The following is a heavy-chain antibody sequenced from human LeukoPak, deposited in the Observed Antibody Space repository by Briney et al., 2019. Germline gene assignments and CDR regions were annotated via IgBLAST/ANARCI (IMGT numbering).Heavy chain of an antibody. V-gene: IGHV1-69*06. CDR3: QGYCSSTSCYGKYFDY. CDR1: GGTFSSYA. J-gene: IGHJ4*02. Sequence: SVKVSCKASGGTFSSYAISWVRQAPGQGLEWMGGIIPIFGTANYAQKFQGRVTITADKSTSTAYMELSSLRSEDTAVYYCQGYCSSTSCYGKYFDYWGQGTLVTASS. CDR2: IIPIFGTA. D-gene: IGHD2-2*01.